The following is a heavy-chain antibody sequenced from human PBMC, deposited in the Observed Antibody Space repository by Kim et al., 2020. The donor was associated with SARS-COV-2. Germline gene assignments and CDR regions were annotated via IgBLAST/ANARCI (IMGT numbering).Heavy chain of an antibody. CDR2: INPNSGGT. CDR1: GYTFTGYY. V-gene: IGHV1-2*06. CDR3: ARGVDGYNFHFDP. Sequence: ASVKVSCKASGYTFTGYYMHWVRQAPGQGLEWMGRINPNSGGTNYAQKFQGRVTMTRDMSISTAYMELSRLRSDDTAVYYCARGVDGYNFHFDPWGQGTLVTVSS. D-gene: IGHD5-12*01. J-gene: IGHJ5*02.